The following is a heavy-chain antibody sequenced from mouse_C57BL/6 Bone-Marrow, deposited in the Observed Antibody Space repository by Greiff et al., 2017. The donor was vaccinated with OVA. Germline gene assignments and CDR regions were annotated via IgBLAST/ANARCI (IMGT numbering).Heavy chain of an antibody. V-gene: IGHV1-5*01. CDR3: TRSIYDGYYPFAY. CDR1: GYTFTSYW. D-gene: IGHD2-3*01. CDR2: IYPGNSDT. J-gene: IGHJ3*01. Sequence: VQLQQSGTVLARPGASVKMSCKTSGYTFTSYWMHWVKQRPGQGLEWIGAIYPGNSDTSYNQKFKGKAKLTAVTSASTAYMELSSLTNEDSAVYYCTRSIYDGYYPFAYWGQGTLVTVSA.